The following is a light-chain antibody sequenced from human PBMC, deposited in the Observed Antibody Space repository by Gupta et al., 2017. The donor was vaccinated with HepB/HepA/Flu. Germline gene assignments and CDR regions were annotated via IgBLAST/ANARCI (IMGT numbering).Light chain of an antibody. V-gene: IGKV1-5*03. CDR1: QSINSW. CDR2: KAS. Sequence: DIQMTQSPSTLSASVGDRVTITCRAGQSINSWLAWYQQKPGRAPKLLIYKASRPESGVPSRFSGSASGTEFTLTISIRHPDDFATYYCRRENNNFRTFGQGTRLEMK. J-gene: IGKJ5*01. CDR3: RRENNNFRT.